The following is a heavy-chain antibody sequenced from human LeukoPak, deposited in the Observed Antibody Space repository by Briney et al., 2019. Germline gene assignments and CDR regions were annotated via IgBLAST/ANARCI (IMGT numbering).Heavy chain of an antibody. Sequence: ASVKVSCKASGYTFTSYYMHWVRQAPGQGLEWMGIINPSGGSTSYAQKFQGRVTMTRDTSISTAYMELSRLRSDDTAVYYCARDRAGIVVVPAAPGYWGQGTLVTVSS. CDR1: GYTFTSYY. D-gene: IGHD2-2*01. J-gene: IGHJ4*02. CDR3: ARDRAGIVVVPAAPGY. CDR2: INPSGGST. V-gene: IGHV1-46*01.